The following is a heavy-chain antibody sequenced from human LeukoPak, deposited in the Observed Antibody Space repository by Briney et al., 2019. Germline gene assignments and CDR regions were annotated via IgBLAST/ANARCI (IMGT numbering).Heavy chain of an antibody. V-gene: IGHV4-34*01. CDR3: ASQQWLVAIFDY. D-gene: IGHD6-19*01. Sequence: SETLSLTCAVYGGSFSGYYWSWIRQPPGKGLEWIGEINHSGSTNHNPSLKSRVTISVGTSKNQFSLKLSPVTAADTAVYYCASQQWLVAIFDYWGQGTLVTVSS. J-gene: IGHJ4*02. CDR1: GGSFSGYY. CDR2: INHSGST.